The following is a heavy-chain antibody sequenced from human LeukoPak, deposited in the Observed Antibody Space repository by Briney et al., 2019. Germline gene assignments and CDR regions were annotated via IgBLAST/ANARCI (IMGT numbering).Heavy chain of an antibody. CDR3: ARERDGYNYGSFDY. CDR2: IYSGGST. V-gene: IGHV3-66*01. Sequence: PGGSLRLSCAASGFTVSSNYMSWVRQAPGKGLEWVSVIYSGGSTYYADSVKGRFTISRDNSKNTLYLQMNSLRAEDTAVYYCARERDGYNYGSFDYWGQGTLVTVSS. CDR1: GFTVSSNY. D-gene: IGHD5-24*01. J-gene: IGHJ4*02.